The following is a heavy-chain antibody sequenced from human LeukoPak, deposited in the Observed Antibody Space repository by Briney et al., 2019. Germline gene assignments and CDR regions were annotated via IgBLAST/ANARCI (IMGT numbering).Heavy chain of an antibody. J-gene: IGHJ4*02. Sequence: PSETLSLTCTVSGGSMSSYYWSWIRQPPGKGLEWIGYIYYSGSTNYNPSLKSRVTISVDTSKNQFSLKLSSVTAADTAVYYCATLAGYSSSFSDYWGQGTLVTVSS. CDR3: ATLAGYSSSFSDY. CDR2: IYYSGST. D-gene: IGHD6-13*01. V-gene: IGHV4-59*08. CDR1: GGSMSSYY.